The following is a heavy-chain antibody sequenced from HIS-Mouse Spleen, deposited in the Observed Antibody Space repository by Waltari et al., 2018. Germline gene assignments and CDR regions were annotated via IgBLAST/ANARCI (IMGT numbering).Heavy chain of an antibody. Sequence: QVQLVQSGAEVKKPGASVKVSCKASGYTFTGYYLHWVRQAPGQGLEWMGWINPNSGGTNYAQKFQGRVTMTRDTSISTAYMELSRLRSDDTAVYYCASSGEHCTNGVCYYFDYWGQGTLVTVSS. D-gene: IGHD2-8*01. CDR2: INPNSGGT. CDR3: ASSGEHCTNGVCYYFDY. CDR1: GYTFTGYY. J-gene: IGHJ4*02. V-gene: IGHV1-2*02.